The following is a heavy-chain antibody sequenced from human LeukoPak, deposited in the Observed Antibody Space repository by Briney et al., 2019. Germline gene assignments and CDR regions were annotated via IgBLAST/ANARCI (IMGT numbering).Heavy chain of an antibody. J-gene: IGHJ4*02. V-gene: IGHV7-4-1*02. Sequence: GASVKVSCKASGYTYTSYAMDWVRQAPGQGLEWMGWINTNTGNPTYAQGFTGRFVFSLDTSVSTAYLQISSLKAEDTAVYYCARGRCVGSTNCYYFDSWGQGTLVTVSS. CDR1: GYTYTSYA. CDR2: INTNTGNP. D-gene: IGHD2-2*01. CDR3: ARGRCVGSTNCYYFDS.